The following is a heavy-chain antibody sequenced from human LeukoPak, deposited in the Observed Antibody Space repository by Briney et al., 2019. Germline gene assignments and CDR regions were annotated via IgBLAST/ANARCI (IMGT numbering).Heavy chain of an antibody. Sequence: ASVKVSCKASGGTFSSYATSWVRQAPGQGLEWMGGIIPIFGTANYAQKFQGRVTITADESTSTAYMELSSLRSEDTAVYYCAGYYYDSSGGEFDYWGQGTLVTVSS. J-gene: IGHJ4*02. CDR2: IIPIFGTA. CDR3: AGYYYDSSGGEFDY. D-gene: IGHD3-22*01. CDR1: GGTFSSYA. V-gene: IGHV1-69*13.